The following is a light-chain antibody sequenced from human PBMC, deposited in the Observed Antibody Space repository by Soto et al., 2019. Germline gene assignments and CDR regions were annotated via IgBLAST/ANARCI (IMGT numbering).Light chain of an antibody. Sequence: DIQMTQSPSSLSASGGDRVTSACRASQGIRNDLSWYQQKPGKAPKRLIYAASSLQGGVPSRFSGSGSGTEFTLTITSLQPEDFATYYCLLHKSYVWTFGQGTKVDIK. CDR3: LLHKSYVWT. V-gene: IGKV1-17*01. CDR2: AAS. J-gene: IGKJ1*01. CDR1: QGIRND.